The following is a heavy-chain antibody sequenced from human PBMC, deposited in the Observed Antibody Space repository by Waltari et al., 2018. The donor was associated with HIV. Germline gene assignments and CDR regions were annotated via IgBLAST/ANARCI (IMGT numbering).Heavy chain of an antibody. J-gene: IGHJ6*02. V-gene: IGHV1-3*01. CDR3: AREENYYDSSGYFHYYYNGMDV. Sequence: QVQLVQSGAEVKKPGASVKVSCKGSGYTFTNYAMHWVRQAPGQRLEWMGWINGGNGNTKYSPQFQGRVTITSDTSASTAYMELSSLKSEDTAVYYCAREENYYDSSGYFHYYYNGMDVWGQGTTVTVSS. D-gene: IGHD3-22*01. CDR2: INGGNGNT. CDR1: GYTFTNYA.